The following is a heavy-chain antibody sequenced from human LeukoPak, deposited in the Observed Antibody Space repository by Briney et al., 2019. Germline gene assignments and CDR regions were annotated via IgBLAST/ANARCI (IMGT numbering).Heavy chain of an antibody. D-gene: IGHD2-21*02. CDR1: GGSFSGYY. Sequence: PSETLSLTCAVYGGSFSGYYWSWIRQPPGKGLEWIGEINHSGSTNYNPSLKSRVTISVDTSKNQFSLKLSSVTAADTAVYYCARDIGVAYCGGDCYSAPYAFDIWGQGTMVTVSS. V-gene: IGHV4-34*01. CDR3: ARDIGVAYCGGDCYSAPYAFDI. CDR2: INHSGST. J-gene: IGHJ3*02.